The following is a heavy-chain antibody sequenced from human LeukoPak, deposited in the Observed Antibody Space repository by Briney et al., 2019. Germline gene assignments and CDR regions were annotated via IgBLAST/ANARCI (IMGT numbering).Heavy chain of an antibody. CDR3: ARVGYYDFWSGYY. D-gene: IGHD3-3*01. CDR2: IKQDGSEK. Sequence: GGSLRLSCAASGFTFSSYAMSWVRRAPGKGLEWVANIKQDGSEKYYVDSVKGRFTISRDNAKNSLYLQMSSLRAEDTAVYYCARVGYYDFWSGYYWGQGTLVTVSS. J-gene: IGHJ4*02. V-gene: IGHV3-7*01. CDR1: GFTFSSYA.